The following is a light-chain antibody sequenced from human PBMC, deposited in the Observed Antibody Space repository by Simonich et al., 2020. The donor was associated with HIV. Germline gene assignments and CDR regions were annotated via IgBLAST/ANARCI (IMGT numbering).Light chain of an antibody. V-gene: IGLV2-23*01. CDR1: SSDVGSYNL. Sequence: QSALTQPASVSGSPGQSITISCTGTSSDVGSYNLVSWYQQHPGKAPKLMIYEGRKRPSGVSDRFSGSKSGNTASLTISGLQADDEADYYCCSYVSSNTLVLGGGTKLTVL. CDR3: CSYVSSNTLV. CDR2: EGR. J-gene: IGLJ2*01.